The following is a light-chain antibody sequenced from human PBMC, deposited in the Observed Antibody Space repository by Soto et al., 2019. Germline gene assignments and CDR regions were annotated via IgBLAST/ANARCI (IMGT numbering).Light chain of an antibody. Sequence: DIQMTQSPSTLSASVGERVTITCRASQSVSNWLAWYQHKPGKAPKLLIYDVSSLASGVPSRFSGSGSGTEFILTISSLQPDDFATYYCQQYDSYSWTFGQGTKVDIK. J-gene: IGKJ1*01. CDR2: DVS. V-gene: IGKV1-5*01. CDR1: QSVSNW. CDR3: QQYDSYSWT.